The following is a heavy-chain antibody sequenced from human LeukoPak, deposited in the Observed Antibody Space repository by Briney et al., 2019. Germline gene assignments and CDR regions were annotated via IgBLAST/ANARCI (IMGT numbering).Heavy chain of an antibody. CDR1: GGTFGSYA. V-gene: IGHV1-69*13. CDR2: IIPIFGTA. CDR3: ARDYGYCSGGSCYSGAFDI. D-gene: IGHD2-15*01. Sequence: ASVKVSCKASGGTFGSYAISWVRQAPGQGLEWMGGIIPIFGTANYAQKFQGRVTITADESTSTAYMELSSLRSEDTAVYYCARDYGYCSGGSCYSGAFDIWGQGTMVTVSS. J-gene: IGHJ3*02.